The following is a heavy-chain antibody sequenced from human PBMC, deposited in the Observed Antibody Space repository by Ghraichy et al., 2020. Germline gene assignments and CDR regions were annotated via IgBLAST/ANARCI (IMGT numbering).Heavy chain of an antibody. J-gene: IGHJ5*02. D-gene: IGHD2-2*01. V-gene: IGHV4-31*02. Sequence: SQTLSLTCTVSGGSISSGGYYWSWIRQHPGKGLEWIGYIYYSGSTYYNPSLKSRVTISVDTSKNQFSLKLSSVTAADTAVYYCARVTLPSPDIVVAGWFDPWGQGTLVTVSS. CDR3: ARVTLPSPDIVVAGWFDP. CDR1: GGSISSGGYY. CDR2: IYYSGST.